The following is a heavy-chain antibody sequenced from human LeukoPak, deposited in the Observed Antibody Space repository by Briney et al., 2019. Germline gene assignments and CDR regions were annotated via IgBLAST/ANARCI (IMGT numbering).Heavy chain of an antibody. V-gene: IGHV3-23*01. D-gene: IGHD1-1*01. CDR3: AKDLSPGTYDY. CDR1: GFTLSSYA. CDR2: ISGSGGST. Sequence: GGSLRLSCAASGFTLSSYAMNWVRQAPGKGLEWVSAISGSGGSTYYADSVKGRFTISRDNSKNTLYLQMNSLRAEDTAVYYCAKDLSPGTYDYWGQGTLVTVSS. J-gene: IGHJ4*02.